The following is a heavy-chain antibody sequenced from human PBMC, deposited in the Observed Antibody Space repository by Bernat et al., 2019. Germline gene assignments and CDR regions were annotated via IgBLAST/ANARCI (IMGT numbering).Heavy chain of an antibody. J-gene: IGHJ4*02. CDR3: ARGYCSGGSCYVAFDN. CDR1: GGSISSYY. V-gene: IGHV4-59*01. CDR2: IYYSGTT. D-gene: IGHD2-15*01. Sequence: QVQLQESGPRLVKPSETLSLTCTVSGGSISSYYWIWIRQPPGKGLEWIGCIYYSGTTDYNPSLKSRVAISVDTSKNQFSLKLSSVTAADTAVYYCARGYCSGGSCYVAFDNWGQGTLVTVSS.